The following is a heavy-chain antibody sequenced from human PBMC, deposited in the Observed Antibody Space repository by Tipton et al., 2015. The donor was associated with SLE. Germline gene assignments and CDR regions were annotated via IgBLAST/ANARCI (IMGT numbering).Heavy chain of an antibody. CDR2: MDPDSGNT. CDR1: GYTFTRND. Sequence: QSGPEVKKPGASVKVSCKASGYTFTRNDISWVRQATGQGLEWMGWMDPDSGNTVYAQRFRGRVTMTRNTSISTAYMELSSLRSEDTAVYYCARGSSPPSGHWGQGTLVTVSS. V-gene: IGHV1-8*01. CDR3: ARGSSPPSGH. D-gene: IGHD5-12*01. J-gene: IGHJ4*02.